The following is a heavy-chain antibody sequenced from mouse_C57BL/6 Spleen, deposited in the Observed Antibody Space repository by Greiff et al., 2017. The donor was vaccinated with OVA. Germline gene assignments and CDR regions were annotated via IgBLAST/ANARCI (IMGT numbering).Heavy chain of an antibody. J-gene: IGHJ1*03. D-gene: IGHD1-1*01. CDR2: IWRGGST. CDR1: GFSLTSYG. Sequence: QVQLQQSGPGLVQPSQSLSITCTVSGFSLTSYGVHWVRQSPGKGLEWLGVIWRGGSTDYNAAFMSRLSITKDTSKSQVFFEMYSLQADDSALYYCAKIAVVGYFDVWGTGTTVTVSS. V-gene: IGHV2-5*01. CDR3: AKIAVVGYFDV.